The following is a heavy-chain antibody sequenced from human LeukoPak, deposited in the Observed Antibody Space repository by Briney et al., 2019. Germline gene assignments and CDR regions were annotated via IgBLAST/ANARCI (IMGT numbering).Heavy chain of an antibody. CDR1: GYTFTSYY. CDR3: AKGEGLRYFDWLLYFDY. CDR2: INPSGGST. V-gene: IGHV1-46*01. D-gene: IGHD3-9*01. J-gene: IGHJ4*02. Sequence: ASVKVSCKASGYTFTSYYMHWVRQAPGQGLEWMGIINPSGGSTSYAQKFQGRVTMTRDTSTSTVYMEVSSLRSEDTAVYYCAKGEGLRYFDWLLYFDYWGQGTLVTVSS.